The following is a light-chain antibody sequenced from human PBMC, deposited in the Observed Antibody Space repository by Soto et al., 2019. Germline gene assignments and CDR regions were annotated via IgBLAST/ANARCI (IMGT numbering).Light chain of an antibody. V-gene: IGKV3-20*01. CDR2: GAS. J-gene: IGKJ4*01. CDR3: QQYGSSPLT. CDR1: QSVSSSY. Sequence: EIVLTQSPGTLSLSPGERATLSCRASQSVSSSYLAWYQQKPGQAPRLLIYGASSRATGIPDRFSGSGSGTDFTLTSSRLEPEYFAVYYCQQYGSSPLTFGGGTKVEIK.